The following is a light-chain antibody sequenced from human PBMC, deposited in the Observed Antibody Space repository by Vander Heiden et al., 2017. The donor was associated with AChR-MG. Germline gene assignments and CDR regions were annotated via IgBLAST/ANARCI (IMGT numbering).Light chain of an antibody. J-gene: IGLJ2*01. V-gene: IGLV2-14*01. Sequence: QSALTQAASVPAPPGQSITISCTGTSSDIGAYNYVSWYKQRPGKAPKLMICDVRGRPSGVSNRFSGSKSANTASLTTSGLQAEDEADYDCCSRTRTSSKTLEVVFGGGTKLTVL. CDR3: CSRTRTSSKTLEVV. CDR1: SSDIGAYNY. CDR2: DVR.